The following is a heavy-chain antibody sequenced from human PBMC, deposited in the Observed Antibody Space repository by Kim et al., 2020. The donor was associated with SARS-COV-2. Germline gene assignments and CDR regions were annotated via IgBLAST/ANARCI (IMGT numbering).Heavy chain of an antibody. CDR2: PIFGTA. V-gene: IGHV1-69*01. CDR3: ARPTYP. J-gene: IGHJ5*02. Sequence: PIFGTANYAQKFQGRVTITADESTSTAYMELSSLRSEDTAVYYCARPTYPWGQGTLVTVSS.